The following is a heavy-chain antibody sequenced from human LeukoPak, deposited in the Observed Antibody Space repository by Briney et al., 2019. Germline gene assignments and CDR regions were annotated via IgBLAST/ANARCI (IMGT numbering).Heavy chain of an antibody. D-gene: IGHD3-16*02. V-gene: IGHV1-46*01. CDR3: ARDNSVGDIVWWFDP. Sequence: ASVKVSCKASGYSFTSHYMHWVRQAPGQGLEWMGLINPSGSSTLYAQKFQGRVTMTRDMSTTTDYMELSSLRSEDTAVYYCARDNSVGDIVWWFDPWGQGTLVTVSS. CDR1: GYSFTSHY. CDR2: INPSGSST. J-gene: IGHJ5*02.